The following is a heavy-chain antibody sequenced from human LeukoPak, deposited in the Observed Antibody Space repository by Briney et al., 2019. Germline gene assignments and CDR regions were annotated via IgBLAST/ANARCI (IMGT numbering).Heavy chain of an antibody. CDR1: GDSISSSSYY. D-gene: IGHD6-19*01. CDR3: ARHEPLAVSGTFGMDV. J-gene: IGHJ6*02. CDR2: IYYSGST. V-gene: IGHV4-39*01. Sequence: SETLSLTCSVSGDSISSSSYYWGWIRQPPGKGLEWIGSIYYSGSTYYKPSLKSRVTISVDTSESQFSLKLSSVTAADTAVYYCARHEPLAVSGTFGMDVWGQGTTVTVSS.